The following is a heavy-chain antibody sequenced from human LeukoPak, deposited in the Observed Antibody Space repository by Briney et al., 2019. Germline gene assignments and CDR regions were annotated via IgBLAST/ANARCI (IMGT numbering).Heavy chain of an antibody. D-gene: IGHD3-9*01. CDR2: ISTSGST. V-gene: IGHV4-61*02. CDR3: AREESDWSSLGYYYHYMDV. CDR1: GGSLNSGTYY. J-gene: IGHJ6*03. Sequence: PSETLTLTCTVSGGSLNSGTYYWTWIRQPAGKGLEWIGRISTSGSTNYKPSLKSRVTISVDAPKNQFSQKLGSVTAADTAMYYCAREESDWSSLGYYYHYMDVWGKGTTVAISS.